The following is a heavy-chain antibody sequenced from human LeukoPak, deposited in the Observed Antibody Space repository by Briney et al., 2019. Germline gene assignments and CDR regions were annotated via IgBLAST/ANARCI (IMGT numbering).Heavy chain of an antibody. Sequence: GGSLRLSCDASGFTFSTYAMSWVRQAPGEGLEWVSGLSGSGGSTWYADSVKGRFTISRDNSKNTVYLHMNSLRAEDTAVYYCAKFEGLCGSANTCYHFDCWGQGTLVTVSS. CDR3: AKFEGLCGSANTCYHFDC. D-gene: IGHD2-2*01. V-gene: IGHV3-23*01. J-gene: IGHJ4*02. CDR2: LSGSGGST. CDR1: GFTFSTYA.